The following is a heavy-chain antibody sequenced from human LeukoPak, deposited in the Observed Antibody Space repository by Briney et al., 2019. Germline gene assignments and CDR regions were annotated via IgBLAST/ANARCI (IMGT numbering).Heavy chain of an antibody. CDR1: GGSISSYY. D-gene: IGHD6-6*01. CDR2: IYYSGST. Sequence: SETLSLTCTVSGGSISSYYWSWIRQPPGKGLEWIGYIYYSGSTNYNPSLKSRVTISVDTSKDQFSLKLSSVTAADTAVYYGARGSYSSSSRDYSRYYYYMDVWGKGTTVTVSS. J-gene: IGHJ6*03. V-gene: IGHV4-59*01. CDR3: ARGSYSSSSRDYSRYYYYMDV.